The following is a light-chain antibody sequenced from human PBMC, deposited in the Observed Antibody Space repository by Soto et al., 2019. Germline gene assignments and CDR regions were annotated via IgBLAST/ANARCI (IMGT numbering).Light chain of an antibody. CDR2: AAS. CDR3: LQDYNYPRT. V-gene: IGKV1-6*01. J-gene: IGKJ1*01. CDR1: QGIRND. Sequence: AIQMTQSPSSLSASVGDRVTITCRASQGIRNDLDWFQQKPGKAPKLLIYAASNLQSGVPARFSGSGSGTDFTLTISSLQPEDSATYYCLQDYNYPRTFGQGTKVDIK.